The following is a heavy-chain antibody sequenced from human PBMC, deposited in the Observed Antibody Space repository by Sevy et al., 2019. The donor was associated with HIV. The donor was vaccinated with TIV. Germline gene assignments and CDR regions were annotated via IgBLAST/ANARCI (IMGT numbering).Heavy chain of an antibody. CDR2: IKSKTDGGTR. Sequence: GGSLRLSCVASGFTFSNAWMSWVRQAPGKGLEWVGRIKSKTDGGTRDFTAPVKGRFAIARDDSKNTLSLQMDSLKTEDTALYYCTARVGTSDFDYWGHGILVTVSS. J-gene: IGHJ4*03. D-gene: IGHD1-26*01. CDR3: TARVGTSDFDY. V-gene: IGHV3-15*01. CDR1: GFTFSNAW.